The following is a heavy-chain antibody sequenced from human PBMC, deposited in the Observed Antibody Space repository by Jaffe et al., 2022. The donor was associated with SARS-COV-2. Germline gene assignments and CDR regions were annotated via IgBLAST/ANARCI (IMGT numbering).Heavy chain of an antibody. CDR2: ISPADSGT. CDR3: ARRATDVSNWFDP. CDR1: GYSFTTHW. J-gene: IGHJ5*02. V-gene: IGHV5-51*01. Sequence: EVQLVQSGAEVKKPGESVKISCKGSGYSFTTHWIGWVRQMPGKGLEWMGIISPADSGTRYSPSFQGQVIISADKSINTAYLQWSSLKASDTAMYYCARRATDVSNWFDPWGQGTLVTVSS.